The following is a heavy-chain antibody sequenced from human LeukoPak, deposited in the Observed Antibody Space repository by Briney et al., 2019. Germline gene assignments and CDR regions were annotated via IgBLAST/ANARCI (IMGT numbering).Heavy chain of an antibody. CDR3: AKVCYGGSCSDAFDI. Sequence: PGGFLRLSCAASGFTFSSYAMSWVRQAPGKGLEWVSAISGSGGSTYYADSVKGRFTISRDNSKNTLYLQMNSLRAEDTAVYYCAKVCYGGSCSDAFDIWGQGTMVTVSS. V-gene: IGHV3-23*01. CDR1: GFTFSSYA. CDR2: ISGSGGST. J-gene: IGHJ3*02. D-gene: IGHD2-15*01.